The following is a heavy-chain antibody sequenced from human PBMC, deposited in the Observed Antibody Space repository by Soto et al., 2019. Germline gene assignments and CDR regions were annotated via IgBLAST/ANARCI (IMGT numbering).Heavy chain of an antibody. Sequence: GESLTTCRQGPGYNFPGYCIAWVPQMPGKGLELMGIIYPSDSDTRYRPSFQGQVTISADKSISSAYLQWSSLRASDTAMYYCARGGVSTRTFDYWGQGTPVTVSS. CDR2: IYPSDSDT. CDR3: ARGGVSTRTFDY. D-gene: IGHD3-3*01. CDR1: GYNFPGYC. J-gene: IGHJ4*02. V-gene: IGHV5-51*01.